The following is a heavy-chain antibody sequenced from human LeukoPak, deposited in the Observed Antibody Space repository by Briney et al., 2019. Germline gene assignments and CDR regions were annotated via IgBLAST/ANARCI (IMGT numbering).Heavy chain of an antibody. Sequence: SVKVSCKASGGTFSSYAISWVRQAPGQGLEWMGGIIPIFGTANYAQKFQGRVTITADESTSTAYMELSSLRSEDTAVYYCATAPYYYGSGSYLDYWGQGTLVTVSS. V-gene: IGHV1-69*01. CDR1: GGTFSSYA. J-gene: IGHJ4*02. CDR2: IIPIFGTA. D-gene: IGHD3-10*01. CDR3: ATAPYYYGSGSYLDY.